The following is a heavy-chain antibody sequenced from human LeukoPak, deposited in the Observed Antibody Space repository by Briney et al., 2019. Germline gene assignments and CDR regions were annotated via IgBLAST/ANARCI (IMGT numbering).Heavy chain of an antibody. J-gene: IGHJ2*01. V-gene: IGHV3-7*03. CDR1: GFTFSSFW. CDR3: ARRYFDL. Sequence: GGSLRLSCAVSGFTFSSFWMHWVRQAPEKGLEWVANIKQDGTEKCYVDSVKGRFTISRDNAKNSLYLQMNSLRAEDTAVYYCARRYFDLWGRGTLVTVSS. CDR2: IKQDGTEK.